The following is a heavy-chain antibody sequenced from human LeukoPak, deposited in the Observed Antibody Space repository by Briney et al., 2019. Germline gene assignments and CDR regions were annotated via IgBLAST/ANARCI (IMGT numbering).Heavy chain of an antibody. D-gene: IGHD1-26*01. CDR3: ARTGIVGATAWFDP. V-gene: IGHV1-24*01. J-gene: IGHJ5*02. CDR2: FDPEDGET. CDR1: GYTLTELS. Sequence: ASVKVSCKVSGYTLTELSMHWVRQAPGKGLEWMGGFDPEDGETIYAQKFQGRVTMTEDTSTDTAYMEPSSLRSEDTAVYYCARTGIVGATAWFDPWGQGTLVTVSS.